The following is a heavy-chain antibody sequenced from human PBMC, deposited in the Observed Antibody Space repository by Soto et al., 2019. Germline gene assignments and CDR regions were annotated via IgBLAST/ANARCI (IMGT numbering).Heavy chain of an antibody. CDR1: GGTFSIYA. V-gene: IGHV1-69*13. Sequence: SVKVSCKASGGTFSIYAIIWVRQAPGQGLEWMGGIIPIFGTANYAQKFQGRVTITADESTSTAYMELSSLRSEDTAVYYCARDQITMVRGVIGYYYYGMDVWGQGTTVTVSS. J-gene: IGHJ6*02. CDR2: IIPIFGTA. D-gene: IGHD3-10*01. CDR3: ARDQITMVRGVIGYYYYGMDV.